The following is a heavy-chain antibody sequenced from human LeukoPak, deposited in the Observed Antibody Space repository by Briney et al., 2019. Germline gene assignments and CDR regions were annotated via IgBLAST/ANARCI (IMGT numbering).Heavy chain of an antibody. D-gene: IGHD3-22*01. J-gene: IGHJ4*02. V-gene: IGHV4-4*07. Sequence: SETLSLTCTVSGGSINSYYWTWIRQSAEKGLEWIGRIHFSGSTNYNPAFKSRVAISLDDSKNQFSLKLRSVTAADTAVYFCARDDSSRDDSSGYHVWGRGTLVTVSS. CDR3: ARDDSSRDDSSGYHV. CDR1: GGSINSYY. CDR2: IHFSGST.